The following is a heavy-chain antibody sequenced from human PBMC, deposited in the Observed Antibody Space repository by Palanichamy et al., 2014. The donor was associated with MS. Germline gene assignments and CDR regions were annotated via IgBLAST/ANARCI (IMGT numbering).Heavy chain of an antibody. D-gene: IGHD3-22*01. CDR2: ISAYNGNT. V-gene: IGHV1-18*01. CDR3: ARGTYYYDSSGYLRRDY. J-gene: IGHJ4*02. Sequence: QVQLVQSGAEVKKPGASVKVSCKASGYTFTSYGISWVRQAPGQGLEWMGWISAYNGNTNYAQKLQGRVTMTTDTSTSTAYIELRSLRSDDTAVYYCARGTYYYDSSGYLRRDYWGQGTLVTVSS. CDR1: GYTFTSYG.